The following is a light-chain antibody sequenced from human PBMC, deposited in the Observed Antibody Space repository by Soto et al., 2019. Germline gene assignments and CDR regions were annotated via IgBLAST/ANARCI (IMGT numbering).Light chain of an antibody. Sequence: QSALTQPASVSGSPGQSVAISCTGTISDVGGNIYVSWYQQYPGKAPKLLIYEVNYRPSWVSDRFSGSKSGNTASLTISGLQPEDEAHYYCSSYTTSGTLVFGGGTKVTVL. CDR1: ISDVGGNIY. V-gene: IGLV2-14*01. J-gene: IGLJ3*02. CDR2: EVN. CDR3: SSYTTSGTLV.